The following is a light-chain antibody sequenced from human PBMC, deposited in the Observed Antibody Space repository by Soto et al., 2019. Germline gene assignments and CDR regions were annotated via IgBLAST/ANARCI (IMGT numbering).Light chain of an antibody. V-gene: IGLV1-51*01. Sequence: QSVLTQPPSVSAAPGQKVTISCSGSSSNIGGSDVAWYQQLPGTAPKLLIYDNNNRPSGIDDRFSGSKSGTSATLGITGLQIGDEADYYCATWDHSLSVVLFGGGTKLTVL. J-gene: IGLJ2*01. CDR1: SSNIGGSD. CDR3: ATWDHSLSVVL. CDR2: DNN.